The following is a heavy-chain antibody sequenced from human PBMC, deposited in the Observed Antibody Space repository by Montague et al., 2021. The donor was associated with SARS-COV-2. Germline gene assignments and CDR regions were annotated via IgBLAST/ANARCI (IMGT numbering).Heavy chain of an antibody. CDR3: ARWGLYSSSAGGYDY. D-gene: IGHD6-6*01. Sequence: SETRSLTCTVSGGSISSYYWSWIRQPPGKGLEWIGYIYYSGSTNXNPSLKSRVTISVDTSKNQFSLKLSSVTAADTAVYYCARWGLYSSSAGGYDYWGQGTLVTVSS. V-gene: IGHV4-59*01. CDR2: IYYSGST. CDR1: GGSISSYY. J-gene: IGHJ4*02.